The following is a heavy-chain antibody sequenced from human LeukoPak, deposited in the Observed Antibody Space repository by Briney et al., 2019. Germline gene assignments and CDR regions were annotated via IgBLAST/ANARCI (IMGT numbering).Heavy chain of an antibody. D-gene: IGHD2-2*01. CDR2: IIPIFGTA. V-gene: IGHV1-69*05. CDR3: ARDPAELLSSAFDI. Sequence: ASVKVSCKASGGTFSSYAISWVRQAPGQGLEWMGGIIPIFGTANYAQKFQGRVTITTDESTSTAYMELSSLRSEDTAVYYCARDPAELLSSAFDIWGQGTMVTVSS. J-gene: IGHJ3*02. CDR1: GGTFSSYA.